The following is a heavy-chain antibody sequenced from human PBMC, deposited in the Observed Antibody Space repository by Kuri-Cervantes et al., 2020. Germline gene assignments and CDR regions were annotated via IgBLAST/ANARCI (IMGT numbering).Heavy chain of an antibody. J-gene: IGHJ4*02. Sequence: GESLKISCAASGFTFSSYAMHWVRQAPGKGLEWVAVISYDGSNKYYADSVKGRFTISRDNSKNTLYLQMNSLRAEDTAVYYCADSGSFDYWGQGTLVTVSS. CDR1: GFTFSSYA. CDR2: ISYDGSNK. D-gene: IGHD1-26*01. CDR3: ADSGSFDY. V-gene: IGHV3-30-3*01.